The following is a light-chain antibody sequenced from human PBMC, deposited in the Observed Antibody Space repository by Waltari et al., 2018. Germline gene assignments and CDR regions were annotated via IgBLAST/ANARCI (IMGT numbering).Light chain of an antibody. CDR2: STN. Sequence: QTVVTQEPSFSVSPGGTVTLTCGLTSGSVSTRHSTTWYKQTPGQAPRTLIYSTNTRSSGVPDRFSGSILGNKAALTITGAQADDESDYYCVLYMGSGVLVFGGGTKLTVL. V-gene: IGLV8-61*01. CDR1: SGSVSTRHS. CDR3: VLYMGSGVLV. J-gene: IGLJ3*02.